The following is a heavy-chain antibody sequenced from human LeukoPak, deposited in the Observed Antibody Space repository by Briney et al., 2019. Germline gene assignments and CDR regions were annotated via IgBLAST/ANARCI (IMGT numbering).Heavy chain of an antibody. V-gene: IGHV3-30*18. CDR2: ISYDGSGI. D-gene: IGHD2-8*02. J-gene: IGHJ4*02. CDR1: GFTFSRYS. Sequence: GGSLRLSCAASGFTFSRYSIHWVRQAPGKGLEWVAVISYDGSGIHYADSLRGRFTISRDNSKNTVYVQMNSLRPEDTAVYYCTKGDWELGSTGYFDYWGQGSLVTVSS. CDR3: TKGDWELGSTGYFDY.